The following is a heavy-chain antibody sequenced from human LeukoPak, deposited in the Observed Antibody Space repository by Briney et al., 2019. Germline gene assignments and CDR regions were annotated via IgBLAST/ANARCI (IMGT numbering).Heavy chain of an antibody. CDR3: ARVLFVGTYAFDI. V-gene: IGHV4-61*05. CDR2: IYYSGST. J-gene: IGHJ3*02. D-gene: IGHD1-26*01. CDR1: GGSISSSSYY. Sequence: PSETLSLTCTVFGGSISSSSYYWGWIRQPPGKGLEWIGYIYYSGSTNYNPSLKSRVTISVDTSKNQFSLKLSSVTAADTAVYYCARVLFVGTYAFDIWGQGTMVTVSS.